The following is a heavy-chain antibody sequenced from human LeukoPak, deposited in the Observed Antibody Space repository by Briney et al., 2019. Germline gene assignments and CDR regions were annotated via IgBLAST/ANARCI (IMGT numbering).Heavy chain of an antibody. CDR2: VSSTSRFI. D-gene: IGHD3-16*01. CDR3: AKDDDWGRYNH. Sequence: GGSLRLSCATSGFTFTTYSMNWVRQAPGKGLEWVSFVSSTSRFISYADSVKGRFTISRDNAKNSLYLQMTSLRAEDTAVYYCAKDDDWGRYNHWGQGTLVTVSS. J-gene: IGHJ1*01. CDR1: GFTFTTYS. V-gene: IGHV3-21*01.